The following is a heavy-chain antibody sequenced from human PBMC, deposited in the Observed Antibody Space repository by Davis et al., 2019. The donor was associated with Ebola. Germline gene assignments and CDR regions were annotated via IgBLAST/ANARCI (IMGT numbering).Heavy chain of an antibody. V-gene: IGHV1-69*04. D-gene: IGHD5-18*01. CDR3: ARDLGTAMATE. CDR2: IIPMLGIP. J-gene: IGHJ4*02. CDR1: GGTFSTYA. Sequence: AASVKVSCKASGGTFSTYAIDWVRQAPGQGLEGMGRIIPMLGIPNYAQRFQGRVTITADTSTSTAYMELSSLRSEDTAMYYCARDLGTAMATEWGQGTLVTVSS.